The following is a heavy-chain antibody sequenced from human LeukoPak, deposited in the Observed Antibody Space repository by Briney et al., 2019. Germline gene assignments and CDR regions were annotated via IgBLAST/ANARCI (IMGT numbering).Heavy chain of an antibody. D-gene: IGHD2-2*01. J-gene: IGHJ3*02. CDR3: ARDRLKGYCSSTSCPMAFFDI. CDR1: GGSLSSGGYY. V-gene: IGHV4-31*03. CDR2: IYYSGST. Sequence: SQTLSLTCTVSGGSLSSGGYYWSWIRQHPGKGLEWIGYIYYSGSTYYNPSLKSRVTISVDTSKNQFSLKLSSVTAADTAVYYCARDRLKGYCSSTSCPMAFFDIWGQGTMVTVSS.